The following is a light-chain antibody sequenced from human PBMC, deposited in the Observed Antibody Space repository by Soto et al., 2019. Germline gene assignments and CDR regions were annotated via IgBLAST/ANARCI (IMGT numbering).Light chain of an antibody. CDR2: QVS. CDR3: MKGTHWPLT. CDR1: QSLVYRDGNTY. V-gene: IGKV2-30*01. J-gene: IGKJ4*01. Sequence: DVVITQSPLSLPVTLGQPASISCRSSQSLVYRDGNTYLNWFQQRPGQSPRRLIYQVSNRDSGVPARFSGSGSGSEFTLKISRVEAEDVGVYYCMKGTHWPLTFGGGTKVEIK.